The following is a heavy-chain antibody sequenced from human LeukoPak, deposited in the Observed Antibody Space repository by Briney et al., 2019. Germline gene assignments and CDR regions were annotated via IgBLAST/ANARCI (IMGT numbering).Heavy chain of an antibody. V-gene: IGHV1-24*01. CDR1: GYTLTELS. D-gene: IGHD6-25*01. CDR3: ATRDRLPVWYFDL. CDR2: FDPEDGET. J-gene: IGHJ2*01. Sequence: ASVTVSCKVSGYTLTELSMHWVRQAPGKGLEWMGGFDPEDGETIYAQKFQGRVTMTEDTSTDTAYMELSSLRSEDTAVYYCATRDRLPVWYFDLWGRGTLVTVSS.